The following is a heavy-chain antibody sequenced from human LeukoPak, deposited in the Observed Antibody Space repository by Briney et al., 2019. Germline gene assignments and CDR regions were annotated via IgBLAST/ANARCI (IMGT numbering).Heavy chain of an antibody. J-gene: IGHJ5*02. CDR2: INQDGSEK. CDR1: GFTFSSYW. V-gene: IGHV3-7*01. CDR3: ARQVQYRSGYFPPDP. D-gene: IGHD6-19*01. Sequence: GGSLRLSCAASGFTFSSYWMSWVRQAPGKGLEWVANINQDGSEKYCVDSLKGRFTISRDNAENSLYLQMNSLTAEDTAVYYCARQVQYRSGYFPPDPWGQGTLVTVSS.